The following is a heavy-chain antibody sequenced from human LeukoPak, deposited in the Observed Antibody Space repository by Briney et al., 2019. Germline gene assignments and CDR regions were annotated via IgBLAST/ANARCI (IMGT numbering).Heavy chain of an antibody. CDR2: IKQDGSEK. Sequence: GGSLRLSCAASGFTFDYYEMNWVRQAPGKGLEWVANIKQDGSEKYYVDSVKGRFTISRDNAKNSLYLQMNSLRAEDTAVYYCARGEGYCSSTSCPVFDYWGQGTLVTVSS. V-gene: IGHV3-7*01. CDR1: GFTFDYYE. D-gene: IGHD2-2*01. J-gene: IGHJ4*02. CDR3: ARGEGYCSSTSCPVFDY.